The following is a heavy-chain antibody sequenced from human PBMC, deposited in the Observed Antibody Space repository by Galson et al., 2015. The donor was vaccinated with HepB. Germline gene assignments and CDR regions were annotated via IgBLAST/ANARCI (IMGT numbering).Heavy chain of an antibody. D-gene: IGHD3-22*01. J-gene: IGHJ4*02. CDR3: AKDHHFSRYYDSSGYYYPPHG. Sequence: SLRLSCAASGFTLSSYAMSWVRQAPGKGLEWVSAISGSGGSIYYADSVKGRFTISRDNSKNTLYLQMNSLRAEDTAVYYCAKDHHFSRYYDSSGYYYPPHGWGQGTLVTVSS. CDR1: GFTLSSYA. CDR2: ISGSGGSI. V-gene: IGHV3-23*01.